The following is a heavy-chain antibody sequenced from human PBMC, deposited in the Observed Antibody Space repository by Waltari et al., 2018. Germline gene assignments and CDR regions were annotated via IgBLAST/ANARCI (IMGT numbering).Heavy chain of an antibody. CDR3: ARIPSSYTYYYYMDV. D-gene: IGHD2-2*02. CDR1: GYTFTGYY. J-gene: IGHJ6*03. V-gene: IGHV1-2*02. Sequence: QVQLVQSGAEVKKPGASVKVSCKASGYTFTGYYMHWVRQAPGQGLEWMGWINPNSGGTNYAQKFQGRVTMTRDTSISTAYMELSRLRSDDTAVYYCARIPSSYTYYYYMDVWGKGTTVTVSS. CDR2: INPNSGGT.